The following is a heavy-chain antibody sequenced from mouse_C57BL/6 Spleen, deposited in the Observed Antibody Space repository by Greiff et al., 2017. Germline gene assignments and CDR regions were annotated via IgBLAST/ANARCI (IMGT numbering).Heavy chain of an antibody. CDR3: TRSYAPDE. J-gene: IGHJ2*01. D-gene: IGHD2-10*02. CDR2: IDPENGGT. Sequence: VQLQQSGAELVRPGASVTLSCKASGYTFTDYEMHWVKQTPVHGLEWIGAIDPENGGTAYNQKFKGKAILTADTSSSTAYMKLRSLTSEDSAVYYCTRSYAPDEWGQGTTLTVSS. V-gene: IGHV1-15*01. CDR1: GYTFTDYE.